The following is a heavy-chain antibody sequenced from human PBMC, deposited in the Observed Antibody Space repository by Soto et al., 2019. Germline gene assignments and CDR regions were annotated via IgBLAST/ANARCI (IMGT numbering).Heavy chain of an antibody. CDR3: ARGGYYDNSWGKLSHYGLDV. D-gene: IGHD3-16*01. CDR2: ISPYYDYT. J-gene: IGHJ6*02. Sequence: QVQLAQSANEVKKPGASVRVSCKAAGYTFIRYGIDWVRQAPGQGLEWMGWISPYYDYTVYAQKFQGRVSMTADTSTRTVYMKLRGLKSDDTAVYYCARGGYYDNSWGKLSHYGLDVWGQGTSVSVSS. V-gene: IGHV1-18*01. CDR1: GYTFIRYG.